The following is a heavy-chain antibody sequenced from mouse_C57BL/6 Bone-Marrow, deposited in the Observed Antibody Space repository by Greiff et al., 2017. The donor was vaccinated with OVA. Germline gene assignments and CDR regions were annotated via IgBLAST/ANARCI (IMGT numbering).Heavy chain of an antibody. V-gene: IGHV1-22*01. J-gene: IGHJ1*03. D-gene: IGHD1-1*01. CDR3: ARDYYGRDWYFDV. CDR2: INPNNGGT. CDR1: GYTFTDYN. Sequence: VQLKQSGPELVKPGASVKMSCKASGYTFTDYNMHWVKQSHGKSLEWIGYINPNNGGTSYNQKFKGKATLTVNKSSSTAYMELRSLTSEDSAVDYCARDYYGRDWYFDVWGTGTTVTVSS.